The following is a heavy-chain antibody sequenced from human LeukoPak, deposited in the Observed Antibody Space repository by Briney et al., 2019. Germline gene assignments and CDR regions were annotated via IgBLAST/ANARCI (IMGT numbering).Heavy chain of an antibody. CDR3: AKASSTSRIFDY. V-gene: IGHV3-23*01. Sequence: GGSLRLPCAASGFTFSSYAMSWVRQAPGKGLEWVSAISGSGGSTYYADSVKGRFTISRDNSKNTLYLQMNSLRPEDTAVYYCAKASSTSRIFDYWGQRTLVTVSS. CDR2: ISGSGGST. J-gene: IGHJ4*02. D-gene: IGHD2-2*01. CDR1: GFTFSSYA.